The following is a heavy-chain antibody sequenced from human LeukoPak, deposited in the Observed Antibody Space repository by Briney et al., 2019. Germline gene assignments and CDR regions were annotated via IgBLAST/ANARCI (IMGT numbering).Heavy chain of an antibody. V-gene: IGHV4-59*13. CDR3: ARGRAVWVPFDY. D-gene: IGHD1-1*01. CDR2: IYYSGST. J-gene: IGHJ4*02. Sequence: PSETLSLTCTVSGGYISSYYWSWIRQPPGKGLEWIGYIYYSGSTNYNPSLKSRVTISVDTSKNQFSLKLSSVTAADTAVYYCARGRAVWVPFDYWGKGTLVTVSS. CDR1: GGYISSYY.